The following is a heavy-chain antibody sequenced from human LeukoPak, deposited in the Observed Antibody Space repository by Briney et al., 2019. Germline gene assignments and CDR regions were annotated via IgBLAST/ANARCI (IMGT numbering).Heavy chain of an antibody. CDR3: ARAVTEMATTSVDY. V-gene: IGHV4-61*01. Sequence: SETLSLTCTVSGGSVSSGSYYWSWIRQPPGKGLEWIGYIYYSGSTNYNPSLKSRVTISVDTSKNQFSLKLSSVTAADTAVYYCARAVTEMATTSVDYWGQGILVTVSS. CDR2: IYYSGST. J-gene: IGHJ4*02. CDR1: GGSVSSGSYY. D-gene: IGHD5-24*01.